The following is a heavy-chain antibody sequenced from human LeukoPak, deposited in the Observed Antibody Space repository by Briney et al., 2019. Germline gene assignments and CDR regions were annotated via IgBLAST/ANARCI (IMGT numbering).Heavy chain of an antibody. CDR3: ARDLGQATLSDY. D-gene: IGHD1-26*01. Sequence: ASVKVSCKASGYTFTGYYMHWVRQAPGQGLEWMGRINPNSGGTNYAQKVQGRVTMTRDTSISTAYMELSRLRSDDTAVYYCARDLGQATLSDYWGQGTLVTVSS. CDR2: INPNSGGT. CDR1: GYTFTGYY. V-gene: IGHV1-2*06. J-gene: IGHJ4*02.